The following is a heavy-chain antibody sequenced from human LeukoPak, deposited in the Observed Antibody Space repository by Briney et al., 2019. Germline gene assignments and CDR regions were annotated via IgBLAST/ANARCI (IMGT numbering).Heavy chain of an antibody. J-gene: IGHJ4*02. V-gene: IGHV3-48*04. CDR3: ARAPHRSSSGGENFFFDY. CDR2: IGGFGDLK. Sequence: GGSLRLSCAGSGFTFSSYSMHWVRQAPGKGLEWVSHIGGFGDLKNYADSVKGRFTVSRDNAKNSLFLQMNSLRAEDTAVYYCARAPHRSSSGGENFFFDYGAQETLVTVS. D-gene: IGHD6-13*01. CDR1: GFTFSSYS.